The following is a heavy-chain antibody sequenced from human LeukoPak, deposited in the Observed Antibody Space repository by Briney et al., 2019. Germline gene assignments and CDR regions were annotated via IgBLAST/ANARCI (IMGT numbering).Heavy chain of an antibody. Sequence: SVKVSCKASGGTFSSYAISWVRQAPGQGLEWMGRIIPIFGIANYAQKFQGRVTITADKSTSTAYMELSSLRSEDTAVYYCARGAHTGGWDYYYYGMDVWGQGTTVTVSS. D-gene: IGHD1-14*01. CDR1: GGTFSSYA. CDR3: ARGAHTGGWDYYYYGMDV. V-gene: IGHV1-69*04. CDR2: IIPIFGIA. J-gene: IGHJ6*02.